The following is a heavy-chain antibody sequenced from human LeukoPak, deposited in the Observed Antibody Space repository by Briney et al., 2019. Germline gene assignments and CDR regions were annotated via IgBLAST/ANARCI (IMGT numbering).Heavy chain of an antibody. CDR3: AREGDSSGYYYEGPFSDY. CDR2: ISAYNGNT. D-gene: IGHD3-22*01. CDR1: GYTFTSYG. J-gene: IGHJ4*02. V-gene: IGHV1-18*01. Sequence: ASVKVSCKASGYTFTSYGISWVRQAPGQGLEWMGWISAYNGNTNYAQKLQGRVTMTTDTSTSTAYMELRSLRSDDTAVYYCAREGDSSGYYYEGPFSDYWGQGTLVTVSP.